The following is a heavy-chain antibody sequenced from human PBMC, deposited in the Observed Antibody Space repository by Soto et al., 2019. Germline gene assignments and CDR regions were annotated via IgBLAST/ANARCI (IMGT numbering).Heavy chain of an antibody. CDR1: GGSFIGYY. J-gene: IGHJ5*02. Sequence: SETLSLTCAVYGGSFIGYYWSWVRQPPGKGLEWIGEINHSGSTNYNPSLKSRVTISVDTSKNQFSLKLSSVTAADTAVYYCARGGGFGFYWFDPWGQGTLVTVSS. D-gene: IGHD3-10*01. CDR3: ARGGGFGFYWFDP. CDR2: INHSGST. V-gene: IGHV4-34*01.